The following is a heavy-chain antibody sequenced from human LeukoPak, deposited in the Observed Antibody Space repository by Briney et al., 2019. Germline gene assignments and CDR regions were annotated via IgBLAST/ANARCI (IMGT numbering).Heavy chain of an antibody. CDR3: ARALGGAYSSFNTYTMDV. CDR1: GFTVSSSS. CDR2: ISYDGSNK. Sequence: GGSLRLSCAASGFTVSSSSMSWVRQAPGKGLEWVAVISYDGSNKYYADSVKGRFTISRDNSKNTLYLQMNSLRADDTAVYYCARALGGAYSSFNTYTMDVWGKGTTVTVSS. J-gene: IGHJ6*03. V-gene: IGHV3-30-3*01. D-gene: IGHD6-19*01.